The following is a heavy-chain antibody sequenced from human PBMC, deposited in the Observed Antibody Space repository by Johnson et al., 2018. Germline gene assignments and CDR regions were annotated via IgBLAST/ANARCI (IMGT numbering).Heavy chain of an antibody. Sequence: VQLVQSGGGLVQPGRSLRLSCAASGFTFDDYAMHWVRQAPGKGLEWVSGISWNSGSIGYADSVKGRFTISRDNAKNSLYLQMNSLRDEDTGVYYCARDPRYCSGGSCYSSYYYGMDVWGQGTTVTVS. CDR1: GFTFDDYA. V-gene: IGHV3-9*01. CDR3: ARDPRYCSGGSCYSSYYYGMDV. CDR2: ISWNSGSI. J-gene: IGHJ6*02. D-gene: IGHD2-15*01.